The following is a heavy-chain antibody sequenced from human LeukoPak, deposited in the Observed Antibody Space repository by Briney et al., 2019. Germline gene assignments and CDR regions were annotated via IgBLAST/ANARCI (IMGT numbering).Heavy chain of an antibody. CDR1: GYTLTELS. Sequence: GASVKVSCKVSGYTLTELSMHWVRQAPGKGLEWMGGSDPEDGETIYAQKFQGRVTMTEDTSTDTAYMELSSLRSEDTAVYYCATDHSGGMYDAFDIWGQGTMVTVSS. V-gene: IGHV1-24*01. CDR2: SDPEDGET. J-gene: IGHJ3*02. CDR3: ATDHSGGMYDAFDI. D-gene: IGHD5-12*01.